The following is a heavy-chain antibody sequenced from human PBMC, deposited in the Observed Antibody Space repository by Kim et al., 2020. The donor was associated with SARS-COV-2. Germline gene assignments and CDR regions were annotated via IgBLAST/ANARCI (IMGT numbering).Heavy chain of an antibody. V-gene: IGHV3-11*06. D-gene: IGHD2-2*01. J-gene: IGHJ3*02. CDR3: ARPYCSSTSCYADDAFDI. Sequence: KCRFTISREDAKNSLYLQMNSLRAEDTAVYYCARPYCSSTSCYADDAFDIWGQGTMVTVSS.